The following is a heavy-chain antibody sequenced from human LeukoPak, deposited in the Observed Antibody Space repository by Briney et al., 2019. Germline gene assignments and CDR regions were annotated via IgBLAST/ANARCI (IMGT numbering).Heavy chain of an antibody. V-gene: IGHV3-48*03. CDR1: GFTFSNYE. CDR2: ISGSGSTI. J-gene: IGHJ4*02. CDR3: ARVRSGYSHENYFDY. D-gene: IGHD5-18*01. Sequence: GGSLGLSCAASGFTFSNYEMNWVRQAPGKGLEWVSYISGSGSTIYYADSVKGRFTISRDNAKDSLYLQMNSLRAEDTAVYYCARVRSGYSHENYFDYWGQGTLVTVSS.